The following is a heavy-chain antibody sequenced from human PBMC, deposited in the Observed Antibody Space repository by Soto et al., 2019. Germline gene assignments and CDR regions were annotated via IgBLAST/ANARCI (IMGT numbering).Heavy chain of an antibody. CDR1: GFTFSSYG. J-gene: IGHJ4*02. CDR3: ARDHDVLLWFGELSGLYY. CDR2: IWYDGSNK. D-gene: IGHD3-10*01. Sequence: QVQLVESGGGVVQPGRSLRLSCAASGFTFSSYGMHWVRQAPGKGLEWVAVIWYDGSNKYYADSVKGRFTIARDNSKKTLYLQMNRLGAEDTAVYYCARDHDVLLWFGELSGLYYWGQGTMVTASS. V-gene: IGHV3-33*01.